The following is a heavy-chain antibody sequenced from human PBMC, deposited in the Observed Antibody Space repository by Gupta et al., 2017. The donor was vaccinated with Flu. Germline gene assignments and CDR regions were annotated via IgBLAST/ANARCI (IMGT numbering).Heavy chain of an antibody. Sequence: GVQWVRQDPGKCLEWVALISHDGSRKYCADAGKGRCTVSRDNYRNILDPPLRGLSQEDKAVYSCAKLGSWTGTNYHKGEFCDLDVWGKGTKVAVAS. D-gene: IGHD3-16*01. CDR1: G. CDR3: AKLGSWTGTNYHKGEFCDLDV. J-gene: IGHJ6*04. CDR2: ISHDGSRK. V-gene: IGHV3-30*18.